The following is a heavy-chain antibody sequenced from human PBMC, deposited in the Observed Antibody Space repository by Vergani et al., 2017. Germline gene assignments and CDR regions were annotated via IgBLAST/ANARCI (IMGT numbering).Heavy chain of an antibody. D-gene: IGHD1-14*01. CDR2: TWYDGNNK. V-gene: IGHV3-33*01. Sequence: QVQLVESGGGVVQPGRSLRLSCAASGCTFNQYSMHWVRQAPGKGLEWVAVTWYDGNNKQYADSVKGRFTISRDNSKSTMYLQMNSLRDEDTGVYYCAFVFRLLYNRFDPCVQATLVTVSS. CDR3: AFVFRLLYNRFDP. J-gene: IGHJ5*02. CDR1: GCTFNQYS.